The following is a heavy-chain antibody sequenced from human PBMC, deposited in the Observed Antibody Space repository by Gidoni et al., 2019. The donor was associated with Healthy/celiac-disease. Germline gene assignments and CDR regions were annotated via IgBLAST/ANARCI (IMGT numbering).Heavy chain of an antibody. CDR3: P. V-gene: IGHV4-34*01. Sequence: QVQLQQWGAGLLKPSETLSLTCAVYGGSFSGYYWSWIRQPPGKGLECIGEINHSGSTNYNPSLKSRVTISVDTAVYYCARGLTYCGGDCYLNWFDPWGQGTLVTVSS. J-gene: IGHJ5*02. D-gene: IGHD2-21*01. CDR2: INHSGST. CDR1: GGSFSGYY.